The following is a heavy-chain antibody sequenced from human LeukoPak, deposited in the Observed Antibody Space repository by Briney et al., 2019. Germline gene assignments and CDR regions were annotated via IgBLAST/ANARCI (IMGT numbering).Heavy chain of an antibody. D-gene: IGHD2-2*01. CDR1: GYTFTGYY. CDR3: VRGGIVPAAVGYYYYGMDV. J-gene: IGHJ6*02. V-gene: IGHV1-2*06. CDR2: INPNSGGT. Sequence: ASVKVSCKTSGYTFTGYYMHWVRQAPGQGLEWMGRINPNSGGTNYGQNFRGRVTMTRDTSISTAHMELSRLRSDDTAVYYCVRGGIVPAAVGYYYYGMDVWGQGTTVTVSS.